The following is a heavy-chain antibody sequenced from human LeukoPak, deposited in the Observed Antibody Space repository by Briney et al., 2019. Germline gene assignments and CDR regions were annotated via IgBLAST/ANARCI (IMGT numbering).Heavy chain of an antibody. J-gene: IGHJ3*01. D-gene: IGHD6-13*01. V-gene: IGHV3-30*04. CDR2: ISFDGSNN. CDR1: GFTFSSYP. Sequence: GGSLRLSCAASGFTFSSYPMHWVRQAPGKGLEWVALISFDGSNNYYADSMKGRFTISRDNSKNTLFLQMHSLRAEDTAAYYCARGIAAAVHDAYDVWGQGTMVTVSS. CDR3: ARGIAAAVHDAYDV.